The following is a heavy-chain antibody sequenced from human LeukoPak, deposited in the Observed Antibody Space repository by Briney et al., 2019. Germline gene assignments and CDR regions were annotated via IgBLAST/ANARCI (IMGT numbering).Heavy chain of an antibody. J-gene: IGHJ4*02. CDR2: ISGRSVST. Sequence: PGGSLRLSCAASGFNFSNYGMSWVRQAPGKGLEWVSSISGRSVSTYYADSVKGRFTISRDISKNTLYLQMNSLRAEDTAVYYCASTQGGNLFDYWGQGTLVTVSS. V-gene: IGHV3-23*01. CDR1: GFNFSNYG. D-gene: IGHD1-14*01. CDR3: ASTQGGNLFDY.